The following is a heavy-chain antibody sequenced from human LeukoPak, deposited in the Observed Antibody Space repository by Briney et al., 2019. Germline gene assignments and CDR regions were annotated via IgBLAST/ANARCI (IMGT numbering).Heavy chain of an antibody. CDR2: ISGSGGST. J-gene: IGHJ4*02. Sequence: GGSLRLSCAASGFTFSSYAMSWVRQAPGKGLEWASAISGSGGSTYYADSVKGRFTISRDNSKNTLYLQMNSLRAEDTAVYYCAKDSPDYYDSSGYASDYWGQGTLVTVSS. CDR3: AKDSPDYYDSSGYASDY. CDR1: GFTFSSYA. V-gene: IGHV3-23*01. D-gene: IGHD3-22*01.